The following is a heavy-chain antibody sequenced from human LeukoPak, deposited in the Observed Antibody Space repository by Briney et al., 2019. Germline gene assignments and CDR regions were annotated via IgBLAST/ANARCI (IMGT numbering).Heavy chain of an antibody. D-gene: IGHD6-19*01. V-gene: IGHV4-38-2*02. Sequence: PSETLSLTCTVSGYSISSGYYRGWIRQPPGKGLEWIGSIYHSGSTYYNPSLKSRVTISVDTSKNQFSLKLSSVTAADTAVYYCATKAVAGSGAFDIWGQGTMVTVSS. CDR3: ATKAVAGSGAFDI. CDR2: IYHSGST. CDR1: GYSISSGYY. J-gene: IGHJ3*02.